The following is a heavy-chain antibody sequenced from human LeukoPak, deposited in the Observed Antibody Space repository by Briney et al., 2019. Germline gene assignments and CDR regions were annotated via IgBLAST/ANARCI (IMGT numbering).Heavy chain of an antibody. CDR1: GFTFSSYA. V-gene: IGHV3-30-3*01. J-gene: IGHJ4*02. CDR2: ISYDGSNK. D-gene: IGHD3-22*01. Sequence: PGGSLRLSCAASGFTFSSYAIHWVRQAPGKGLEWVAVISYDGSNKYYADSVKGRFTISRDNSKNTLYLQMNSLRAEDTAVYYCARDFGEYYYDSSGYYFDYWGQGTLVTVSS. CDR3: ARDFGEYYYDSSGYYFDY.